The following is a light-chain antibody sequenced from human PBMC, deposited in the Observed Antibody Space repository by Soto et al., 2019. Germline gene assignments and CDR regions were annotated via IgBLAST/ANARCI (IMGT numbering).Light chain of an antibody. V-gene: IGKV3-20*01. CDR3: QQYTTSPGT. CDR2: GAS. CDR1: QSVRNNY. Sequence: DIVLTQSPDTLSLSPGERATLSCRASQSVRNNYFAWYQQKPGQAPRLLIYGASSRATGIPDRFSGSGSGTDFTLTISRLETEDFAVYFCQQYTTSPGTFVQGTTVEI. J-gene: IGKJ1*01.